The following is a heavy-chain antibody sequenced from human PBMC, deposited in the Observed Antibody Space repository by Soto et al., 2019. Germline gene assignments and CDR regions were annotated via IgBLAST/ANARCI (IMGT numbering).Heavy chain of an antibody. CDR3: ARHGTIFGVVISKNYYYGMDV. J-gene: IGHJ6*02. V-gene: IGHV4-39*01. CDR2: IYYSGST. Sequence: QLQLQESGPGLVKPSETLSLTCTVSGGSISSSSYYWGWIRQPPGKGLEWIGSIYYSGSTYYNPSLKSRVTFAVDTSKTQFSLNLSSVTAADTAVYYCARHGTIFGVVISKNYYYGMDVWGQGTTVTVSS. D-gene: IGHD3-3*01. CDR1: GGSISSSSYY.